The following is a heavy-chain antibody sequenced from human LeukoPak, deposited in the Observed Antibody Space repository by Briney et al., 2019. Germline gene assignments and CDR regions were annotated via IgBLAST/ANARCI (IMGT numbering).Heavy chain of an antibody. D-gene: IGHD2-15*01. Sequence: GGSLRLSCAGSGYTFNRFGIHWVRQAPGKGLGWVALIRYDGNDHWYGDSAKGRFTISRDNSRDTVYLQMDGLRDEDTAVYYCARWGIVGHDAFDLWGQGTMVTVSS. J-gene: IGHJ3*01. CDR1: GYTFNRFG. CDR3: ARWGIVGHDAFDL. CDR2: IRYDGNDH. V-gene: IGHV3-33*01.